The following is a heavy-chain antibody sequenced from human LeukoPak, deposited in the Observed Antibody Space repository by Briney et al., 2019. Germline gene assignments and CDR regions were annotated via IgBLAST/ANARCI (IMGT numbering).Heavy chain of an antibody. Sequence: PGGSLRLSCAASGFTFSSYGMHWVRQAPGKGLEWVAVVSYDGSNKYYADSVKGRFTISRDNSKNTLYVQMNSLRAEDTGVYYCAKARGSGNYYNVMDVWGQGTTVTVSS. CDR1: GFTFSSYG. V-gene: IGHV3-30*18. CDR3: AKARGSGNYYNVMDV. J-gene: IGHJ6*02. D-gene: IGHD3-10*01. CDR2: VSYDGSNK.